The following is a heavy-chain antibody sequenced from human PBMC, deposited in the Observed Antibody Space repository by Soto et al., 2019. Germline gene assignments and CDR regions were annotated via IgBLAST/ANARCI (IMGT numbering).Heavy chain of an antibody. CDR3: ARYANFYNGMDV. D-gene: IGHD2-8*01. CDR1: GFPFTNYW. Sequence: EVQLVESGGGLVQPGGSLRLSCAAPGFPFTNYWMTWVRQAPGKGLGWVANINEAGNDKYYVDSVKGRFTISRDNAKNSLSLQMSSLRVEDTAIYYCARYANFYNGMDVWGQGTTVTVSS. CDR2: INEAGNDK. V-gene: IGHV3-7*01. J-gene: IGHJ6*02.